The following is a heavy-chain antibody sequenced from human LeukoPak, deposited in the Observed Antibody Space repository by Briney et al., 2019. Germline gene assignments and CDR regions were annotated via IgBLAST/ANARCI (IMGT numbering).Heavy chain of an antibody. CDR3: ARDFLLDGAPYFFDY. J-gene: IGHJ4*02. Sequence: GGSLRLSCAASGFTVSSNYMSWVRQAPGKGLEWVSVIYSGGSTYYADSVKGRFTISRDNSKHTLYLQMNSLRAEDTAVYYCARDFLLDGAPYFFDYWGQGTLVTVSS. D-gene: IGHD1-26*01. CDR1: GFTVSSNY. V-gene: IGHV3-53*01. CDR2: IYSGGST.